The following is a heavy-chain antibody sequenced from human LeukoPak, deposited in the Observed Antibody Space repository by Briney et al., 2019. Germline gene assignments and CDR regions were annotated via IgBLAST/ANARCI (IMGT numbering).Heavy chain of an antibody. CDR2: IYHSGST. Sequence: SQTLSLTCAVSGGSISSGGYSWSWIRQPPGKGLEWIGYIYHSGSTNYNPSLKSRVTISVDTSKNQFSLKLSSVTAADTAVYYCARGLLSRLGKVSRYCSSTSCGVLWYFDYWGQGTLVTVSS. J-gene: IGHJ4*02. D-gene: IGHD2-2*01. CDR3: ARGLLSRLGKVSRYCSSTSCGVLWYFDY. CDR1: GGSISSGGYS. V-gene: IGHV4-30-2*01.